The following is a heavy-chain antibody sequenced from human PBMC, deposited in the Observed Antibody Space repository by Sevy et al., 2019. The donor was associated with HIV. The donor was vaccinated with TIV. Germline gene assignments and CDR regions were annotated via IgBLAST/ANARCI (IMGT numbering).Heavy chain of an antibody. V-gene: IGHV3-7*01. CDR2: IKRDGSEV. J-gene: IGHJ4*02. Sequence: GGSLRLSCAASGFTFSSYWMTWIRQAAGKGLEWVANIKRDGSEVYYMDSVRGRFTISRDNAKNSVYLQRNSLRVDDTAVYYCARSSGWAPFDYWGQGVLVTVSS. CDR3: ARSSGWAPFDY. CDR1: GFTFSSYW. D-gene: IGHD6-19*01.